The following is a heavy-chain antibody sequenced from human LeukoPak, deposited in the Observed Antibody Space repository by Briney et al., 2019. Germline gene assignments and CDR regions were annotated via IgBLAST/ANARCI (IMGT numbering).Heavy chain of an antibody. Sequence: ASVKVSCKASGYTFTSYAMHWVRQAPGQRLEWMGWINAGNGNTKYSQKFQGRVTITRDTSASTAYMELSSLRSEDTAVYYCARAIAAAGTSSWFDPWGQGTLATVSS. CDR3: ARAIAAAGTSSWFDP. CDR2: INAGNGNT. J-gene: IGHJ5*02. V-gene: IGHV1-3*01. CDR1: GYTFTSYA. D-gene: IGHD6-13*01.